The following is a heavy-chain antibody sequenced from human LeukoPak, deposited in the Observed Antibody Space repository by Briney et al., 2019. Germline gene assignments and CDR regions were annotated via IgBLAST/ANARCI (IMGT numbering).Heavy chain of an antibody. Sequence: GGSLRLSCAASGFTFSSYSMNWVRQAPGKGLEWVSSISSSSSYIYYADSVKGRFTISRDNAKNSLYLQMNSLRAEDTAVYYCARDQEAIAAAGMKVWYFDYWGQGTLVTVSS. CDR3: ARDQEAIAAAGMKVWYFDY. CDR2: ISSSSSYI. V-gene: IGHV3-21*01. CDR1: GFTFSSYS. J-gene: IGHJ4*02. D-gene: IGHD6-13*01.